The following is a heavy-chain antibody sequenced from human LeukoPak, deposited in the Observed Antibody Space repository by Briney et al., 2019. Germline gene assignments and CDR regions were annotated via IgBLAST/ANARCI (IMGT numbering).Heavy chain of an antibody. Sequence: SVKVSCKASGGTFSSYAISWVRQAPGQGLEWMGGIIPIFGTANYAQKFQGRVTITADKSTSTAYMELSSLRSEDTAVYYCAKAPVTSCRGAFCYPFDSWGQGTVVTVSS. CDR3: AKAPVTSCRGAFCYPFDS. J-gene: IGHJ4*02. CDR2: IIPIFGTA. CDR1: GGTFSSYA. D-gene: IGHD2-15*01. V-gene: IGHV1-69*06.